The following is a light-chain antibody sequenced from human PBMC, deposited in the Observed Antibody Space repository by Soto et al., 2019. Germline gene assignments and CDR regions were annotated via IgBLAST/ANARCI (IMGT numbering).Light chain of an antibody. CDR3: QQYGSSPPT. CDR2: GAS. V-gene: IGKV3-20*01. CDR1: QSVSTNY. Sequence: EIVLTQSPGTLSLSPGERATLSCRASQSVSTNYLAWYQRKPGQDPRLLIYGASSRATDIPNRFSGSGSGTDFTLTITRRKAEDFAVYYCQQYGSSPPTFGQGTKVQIK. J-gene: IGKJ1*01.